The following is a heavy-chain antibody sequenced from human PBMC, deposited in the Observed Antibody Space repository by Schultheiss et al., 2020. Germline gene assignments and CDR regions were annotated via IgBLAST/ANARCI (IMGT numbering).Heavy chain of an antibody. CDR1: GFTFSSYW. D-gene: IGHD2-2*01. V-gene: IGHV3-7*03. CDR3: ARDKRYFDS. J-gene: IGHJ5*01. CDR2: IKQDGSEK. Sequence: GGSLRLSCAASGFTFSSYWMSWVRQAPGKGLEWVANIKQDGSEKYYVDSVRGRFTISRDNAKESLYLQLTNLRVEDTAIYYCARDKRYFDSWGQGTLVTVSS.